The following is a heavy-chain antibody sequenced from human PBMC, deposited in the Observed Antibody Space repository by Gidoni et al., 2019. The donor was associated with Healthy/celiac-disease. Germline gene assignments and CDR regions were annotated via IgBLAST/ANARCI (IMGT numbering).Heavy chain of an antibody. J-gene: IGHJ4*02. Sequence: QVQLPESGPGLVKPYQTLSLTCTVPGGAISSGSYYWSWIRQPAGKGLEWIGRIYTSGSTNYNPSLKSRVTISVDTSKNQFSLKLSSVTAADTAVYYCAREYIAADYWGQGTLVTVSS. V-gene: IGHV4-61*02. CDR1: GGAISSGSYY. CDR2: IYTSGST. D-gene: IGHD5-12*01. CDR3: AREYIAADY.